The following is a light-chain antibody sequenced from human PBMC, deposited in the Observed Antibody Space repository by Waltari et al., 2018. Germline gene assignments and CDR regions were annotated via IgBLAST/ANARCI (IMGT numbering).Light chain of an antibody. J-gene: IGLJ2*01. CDR2: EVT. CDR1: SSDVGGYNL. V-gene: IGLV2-23*02. Sequence: QSALTQPASVSGSPGQSITISCTGTSSDVGGYNLVSWYQQHPGEVPKLMIYEVTKRPSWISNRFSASKSGNTASLTSSGLQAEDEADYYCCSFAGSTTVIFGGGTRLTVL. CDR3: CSFAGSTTVI.